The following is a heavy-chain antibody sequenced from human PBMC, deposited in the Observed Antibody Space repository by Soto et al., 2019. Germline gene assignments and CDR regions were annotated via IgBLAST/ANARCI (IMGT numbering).Heavy chain of an antibody. Sequence: QVQLVQSGAEVKKPGASVKVSCKASGYTFTSYGISWVRQAPGQGLEWMGWISAYNGNTNYAQKLQGRVTMTTDTSTSAAYMELRGLRSDDTAVYYCARDRTRQWELLSTSVWGQGTTVTVSS. CDR1: GYTFTSYG. V-gene: IGHV1-18*01. CDR3: ARDRTRQWELLSTSV. D-gene: IGHD1-26*01. CDR2: ISAYNGNT. J-gene: IGHJ6*02.